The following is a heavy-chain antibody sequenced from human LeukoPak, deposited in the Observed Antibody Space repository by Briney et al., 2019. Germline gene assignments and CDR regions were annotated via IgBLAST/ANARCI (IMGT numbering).Heavy chain of an antibody. CDR3: AREQQYYDSSGYDY. Sequence: VASVKVSCKASGGTFSSYAISWVRQAPGQGLEWMGGIIPIFGTANYAQKFQGRVTITADESTSTAYMELSSLRSEDTAVYYCAREQQYYDSSGYDYWGQGTLVTVSS. CDR1: GGTFSSYA. D-gene: IGHD3-22*01. J-gene: IGHJ4*02. V-gene: IGHV1-69*13. CDR2: IIPIFGTA.